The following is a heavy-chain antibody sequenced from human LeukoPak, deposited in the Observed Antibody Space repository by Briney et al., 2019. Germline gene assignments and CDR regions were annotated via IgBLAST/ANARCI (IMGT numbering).Heavy chain of an antibody. CDR2: INPNSGGT. J-gene: IGHJ6*02. Sequence: ASVQVSCKASGYTFTGYYMHWVRQAPGQGLEWMGWINPNSGGTNYAQKFQGRVTMTRDTSISTAYMELSRLRSDDTAVYYCARDNPIQLWLVYYYYGMDVWGQGTTVTVSS. D-gene: IGHD5-18*01. V-gene: IGHV1-2*02. CDR3: ARDNPIQLWLVYYYYGMDV. CDR1: GYTFTGYY.